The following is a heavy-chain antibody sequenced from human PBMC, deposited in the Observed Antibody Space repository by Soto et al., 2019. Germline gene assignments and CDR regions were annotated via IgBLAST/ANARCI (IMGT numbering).Heavy chain of an antibody. D-gene: IGHD6-13*01. Sequence: EVQLVESGGGLVKPGGSLRLSCAASGFTFSSYSMNWVRQAPGKGLEWVSSISSSSSYIYYADSVKGRFTISRDNAKNSLYLQMNSLSAEDTAVYYCTSQYSSSWYSLDYGGQGTLVTVSS. CDR3: TSQYSSSWYSLDY. CDR2: ISSSSSYI. CDR1: GFTFSSYS. V-gene: IGHV3-21*01. J-gene: IGHJ4*02.